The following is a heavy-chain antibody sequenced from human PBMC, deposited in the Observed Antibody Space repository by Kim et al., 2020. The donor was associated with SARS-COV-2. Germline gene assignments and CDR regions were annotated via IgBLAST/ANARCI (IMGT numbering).Heavy chain of an antibody. D-gene: IGHD2-15*01. J-gene: IGHJ4*02. V-gene: IGHV3-7*01. Sequence: GGSLRLSCAASGCCFTNYWMNWVRQAPGKGLEWVANIKQDGSAKYYVDSVKGRFTISRDNAKNSLYLQMNSLRAEDTAVYYCVGGPWDYWGQGTLVTVSS. CDR2: IKQDGSAK. CDR3: VGGPWDY. CDR1: GCCFTNYW.